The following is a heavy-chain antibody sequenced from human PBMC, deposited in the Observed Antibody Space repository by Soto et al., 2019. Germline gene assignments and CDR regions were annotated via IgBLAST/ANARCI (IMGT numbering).Heavy chain of an antibody. J-gene: IGHJ4*02. CDR2: ISYDGSNK. D-gene: IGHD6-13*01. CDR3: AKGRIAAAGVFDY. Sequence: GSLILSCAAAGFTFSSYGMHWVRQAPGKGLEWVAVISYDGSNKYYADSVKGRFTISRDNSKNTLYLQMNSLRTEDTAVYYCAKGRIAAAGVFDYWGQGTLVTVSS. V-gene: IGHV3-30*18. CDR1: GFTFSSYG.